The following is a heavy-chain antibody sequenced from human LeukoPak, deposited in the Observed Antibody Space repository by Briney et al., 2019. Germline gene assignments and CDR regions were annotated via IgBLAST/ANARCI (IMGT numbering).Heavy chain of an antibody. Sequence: GGSLRLSCAASGFSVSNTYMSWVRQAPGKGLEWVSIIYSGGNTYYADSVKGRFTISRDNSKNTLYLQMNSLRAEDTAVYYCARDLTAAAHFDYWGQGTLVTVSS. CDR3: ARDLTAAAHFDY. J-gene: IGHJ4*02. V-gene: IGHV3-53*01. CDR1: GFSVSNTY. CDR2: IYSGGNT. D-gene: IGHD6-25*01.